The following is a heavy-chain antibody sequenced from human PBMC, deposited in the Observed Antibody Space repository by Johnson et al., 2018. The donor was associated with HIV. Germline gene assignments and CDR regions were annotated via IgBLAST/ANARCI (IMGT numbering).Heavy chain of an antibody. CDR1: GFTFSSYA. V-gene: IGHV3-23*04. J-gene: IGHJ3*02. CDR3: ARVTHIQLWANDAFDI. D-gene: IGHD5-18*01. CDR2: ISGSGGST. Sequence: MLLVESGGGLVQPGGSLRLSCAASGFTFSSYAMSWVRQAPGKGLEWVSAISGSGGSTYYADSVKGRFTISRDNSKNTLYLQMNSLRAEDTAVYYCARVTHIQLWANDAFDIWGQGTMVTVSS.